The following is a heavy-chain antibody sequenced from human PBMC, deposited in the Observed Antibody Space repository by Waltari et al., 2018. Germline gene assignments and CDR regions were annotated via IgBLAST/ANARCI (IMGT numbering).Heavy chain of an antibody. D-gene: IGHD2-15*01. Sequence: QVQLQESGPGLVKPSETLSPTCTVSGGSVRSGSSFWSWIRQPPGKGLEWMAFIYYSGSTNYNPSLESRVTISVDTSRNQFSLKMNSVTTADTAVYYCARREGPANAWYFDLWGRGTLVTVSS. V-gene: IGHV4-61*01. J-gene: IGHJ2*01. CDR3: ARREGPANAWYFDL. CDR2: IYYSGST. CDR1: GGSVRSGSSF.